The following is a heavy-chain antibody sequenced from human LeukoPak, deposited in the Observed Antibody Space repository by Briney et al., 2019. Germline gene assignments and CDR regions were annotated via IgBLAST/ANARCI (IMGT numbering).Heavy chain of an antibody. CDR1: DDSISGYY. CDR2: VYPSGST. D-gene: IGHD2-15*01. Sequence: AETLSLTCTVCDDSISGYYYIWIRQPPGKGLEWIAYVYPSGSTKYNPSLKSPATVSVDRSKNQLSLRLSLVPPADRAVYYCARRAVARRAFDIWGQGTTVTVSS. V-gene: IGHV4-4*09. CDR3: ARRAVARRAFDI. J-gene: IGHJ3*02.